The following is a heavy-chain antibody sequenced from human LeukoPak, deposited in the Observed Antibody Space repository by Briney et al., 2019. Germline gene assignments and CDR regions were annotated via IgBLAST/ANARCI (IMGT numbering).Heavy chain of an antibody. D-gene: IGHD6-13*01. CDR2: IIPIFGTA. CDR1: GGTFSSYA. V-gene: IGHV1-69*01. Sequence: GASVKVSCKASGGTFSSYAISWVRQAPGQGLEWMGGIIPIFGTANYAQKFQGRVTITADESTSTAYMELSSLRSEDTAVYYCARDKGIAAAGYYMDVWGKGTTVTISS. CDR3: ARDKGIAAAGYYMDV. J-gene: IGHJ6*03.